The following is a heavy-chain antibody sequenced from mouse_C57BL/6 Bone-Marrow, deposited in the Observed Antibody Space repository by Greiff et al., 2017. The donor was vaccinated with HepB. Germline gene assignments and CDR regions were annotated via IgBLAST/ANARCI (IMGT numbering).Heavy chain of an antibody. CDR1: GFTFSSYA. V-gene: IGHV5-4*03. CDR2: ISDGGSYT. Sequence: EVKLMESGGGLVKPGGSLKLSCAASGFTFSSYAMSWVRQTPEKRLEWVATISDGGSYTYYPDNVKGRFTISRDNAKNNLYLQMSHLKSEDTAMYYCARVSMVTHAMDYWGQGTSVTVSS. J-gene: IGHJ4*01. CDR3: ARVSMVTHAMDY. D-gene: IGHD2-1*01.